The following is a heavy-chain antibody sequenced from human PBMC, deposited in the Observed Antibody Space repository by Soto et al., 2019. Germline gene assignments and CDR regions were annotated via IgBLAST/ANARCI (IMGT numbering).Heavy chain of an antibody. CDR1: GFTFSSYG. J-gene: IGHJ4*02. Sequence: GGSLRLSCAASGFTFSSYGMHWVRQAPGKGLEWVVVISYDGSNKYYADSVKGRFTISRDNSKNTLYLQMNSLRAEDTAVYYCANTLAVAGTKIVDYWGQGTLVTVSS. V-gene: IGHV3-30*18. CDR3: ANTLAVAGTKIVDY. D-gene: IGHD6-19*01. CDR2: ISYDGSNK.